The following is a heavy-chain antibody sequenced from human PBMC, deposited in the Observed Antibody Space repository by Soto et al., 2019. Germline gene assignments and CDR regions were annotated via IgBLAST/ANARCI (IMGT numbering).Heavy chain of an antibody. CDR3: AHTAYYYDSSGPAT. Sequence: QITLKESGPTLVKPTQTLTLTCTFSGFSLSTSGVGVGWIRQPPGKALEWLALIYWDDDKRSSPSLKSRPTITKHTSKNQVVRTMTDMDPVDTATYYCAHTAYYYDSSGPATWGQGTLVTFPS. D-gene: IGHD3-22*01. V-gene: IGHV2-5*02. CDR1: GFSLSTSGVG. CDR2: IYWDDDK. J-gene: IGHJ1*01.